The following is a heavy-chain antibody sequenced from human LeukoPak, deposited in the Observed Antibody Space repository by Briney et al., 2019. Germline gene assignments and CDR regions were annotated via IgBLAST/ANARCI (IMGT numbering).Heavy chain of an antibody. CDR1: GFSFSDYY. J-gene: IGHJ4*02. Sequence: GGSLRLSCAASGFSFSDYYMSWVRQAPGKGLKWISYITNSGSTIYYAESVKGRFTISRDDAKNSLYLQMNNLRAEDTAVYYCARDRDCGTTTCSVDYWGQRTLVTVSS. CDR3: ARDRDCGTTTCSVDY. V-gene: IGHV3-11*01. CDR2: ITNSGSTI. D-gene: IGHD2-2*01.